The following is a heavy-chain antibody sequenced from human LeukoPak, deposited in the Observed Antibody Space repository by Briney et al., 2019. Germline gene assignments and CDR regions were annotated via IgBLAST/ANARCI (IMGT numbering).Heavy chain of an antibody. CDR3: ARDSTTVTTDTLGGVVDL. CDR1: GFTVSSNY. Sequence: PGGSLRLSCAASGFTVSSNYMSWVRQAPGKGLEWVSVIYSGGSTYYADSVKGRFTISRDNSKNTLYLQMNSLRAEDTAVYYCARDSTTVTTDTLGGVVDLWGRGTLVTVSS. D-gene: IGHD4-17*01. J-gene: IGHJ2*01. V-gene: IGHV3-66*01. CDR2: IYSGGST.